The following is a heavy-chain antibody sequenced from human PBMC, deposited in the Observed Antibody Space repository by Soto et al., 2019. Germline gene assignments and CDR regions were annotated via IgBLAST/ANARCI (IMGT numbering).Heavy chain of an antibody. CDR2: ISYDGTKK. V-gene: IGHV3-30*03. CDR1: GFVSNDYD. D-gene: IGHD2-21*01. J-gene: IGHJ5*02. CDR3: SRGIKGGLDA. Sequence: QVPLAESGGGVVQPGRSLRLSCATSGFVSNDYDIHWVRQAPGKGLAWLASISYDGTKKYYAKSVKGRFTISRDNSKNTLSLQLTSLGAEDTAVYYCSRGIKGGLDAWGPGTLVTVSS.